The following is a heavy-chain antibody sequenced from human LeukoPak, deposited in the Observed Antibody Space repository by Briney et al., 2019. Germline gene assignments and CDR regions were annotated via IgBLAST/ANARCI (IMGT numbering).Heavy chain of an antibody. Sequence: ASVKVSCKASGYTFTGYYXXXXXXAPXQXLXXXXXXXXXXXXXXYAQKFQGRVTMTRXTSISTAYMELSRLRSDDTAVYYCARESPMSTIVVVVAATNHNWFDPWGQGTLVTVSS. CDR1: GYTFTGYY. V-gene: IGHV1-2*02. D-gene: IGHD2-15*01. J-gene: IGHJ5*02. CDR2: XXXXXXXX. CDR3: ARESPMSTIVVVVAATNHNWFDP.